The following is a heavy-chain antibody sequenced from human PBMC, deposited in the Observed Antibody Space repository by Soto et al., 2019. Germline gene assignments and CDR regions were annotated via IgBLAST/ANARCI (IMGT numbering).Heavy chain of an antibody. CDR3: ARDARITIFGVVISHGMDV. Sequence: PGGSLRLSCAASGFTFSSYGMHWVRQAPGKGLEWVAVIWYDGSNKYYADSVKGRFTISRDNSKNTLYLQMTSLRAEDTAVYYCARDARITIFGVVISHGMDVWGQGTTVTVSS. V-gene: IGHV3-33*01. CDR2: IWYDGSNK. D-gene: IGHD3-3*01. CDR1: GFTFSSYG. J-gene: IGHJ6*02.